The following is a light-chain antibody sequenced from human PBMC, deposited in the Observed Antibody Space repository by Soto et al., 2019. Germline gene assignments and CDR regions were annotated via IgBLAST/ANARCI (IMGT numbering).Light chain of an antibody. CDR2: DVS. V-gene: IGLV2-14*01. J-gene: IGLJ2*01. Sequence: QSALAQPASVSGSPGQSITISCTGTSSDVGGYNYVSWYQQHPGKAPKLMIYDVSNRPSGVSNRFSGSKSGNTASLTISGLQAEDEADYYCSSYTSSSTLPVFGGGNKVTVL. CDR1: SSDVGGYNY. CDR3: SSYTSSSTLPV.